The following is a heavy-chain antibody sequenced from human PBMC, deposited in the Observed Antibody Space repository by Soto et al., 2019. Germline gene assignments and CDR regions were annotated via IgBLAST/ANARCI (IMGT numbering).Heavy chain of an antibody. CDR2: INPNSGGT. D-gene: IGHD3-9*01. CDR3: ARSRYDISTGYYNDHYYMDV. J-gene: IGHJ6*03. CDR1: GYTFTGYY. Sequence: VASVKVSCKASGYTFTGYYMHWVRQAPGQGLEWMGWINPNSGGTNYAQKFQGWVTMTRDTSISTAYMELSRLRSDDTAVYYCARSRYDISTGYYNDHYYMDVWGKGTTVTVSS. V-gene: IGHV1-2*04.